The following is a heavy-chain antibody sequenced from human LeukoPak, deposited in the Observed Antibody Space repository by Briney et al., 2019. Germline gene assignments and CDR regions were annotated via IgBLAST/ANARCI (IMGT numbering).Heavy chain of an antibody. V-gene: IGHV4-59*01. Sequence: PSETLSLTCTVSGGSISSYYWSWIRQPPGKGLEWIGYIYYSGSTNYNPSLKSRVTISVDTSKNQFSLKLSSVTAADTAVYYCARGHSTSWYYFDYWGQGTLVTVSS. D-gene: IGHD6-13*01. CDR3: ARGHSTSWYYFDY. CDR1: GGSISSYY. CDR2: IYYSGST. J-gene: IGHJ4*02.